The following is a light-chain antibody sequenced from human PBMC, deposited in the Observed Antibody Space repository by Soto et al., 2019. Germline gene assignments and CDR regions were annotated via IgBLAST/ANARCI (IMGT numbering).Light chain of an antibody. J-gene: IGLJ3*02. Sequence: QSVLTQPPSVSGAPGQRVTISCTGSSSNIGAGYDVHWYQQLPGTAPKLLIYGNSNRPSGVPDRFSGSKSGTSASLAITGLQAEDEADYYCSSYTPTTWVFGGGTKLTVL. CDR1: SSNIGAGYD. V-gene: IGLV1-40*01. CDR3: SSYTPTTWV. CDR2: GNS.